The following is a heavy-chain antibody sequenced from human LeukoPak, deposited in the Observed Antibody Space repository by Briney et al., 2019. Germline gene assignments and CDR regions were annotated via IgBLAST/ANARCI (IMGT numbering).Heavy chain of an antibody. Sequence: PSETLSLTCTVSGGSITITNYYWGWIRQPPGKGLEWVGSICYDGSTYYNPSLKSRVTISVDTSQNQFSLKMSYVTAADTAVYYCARSAGYQLLEGYYYYMDVWGKGTTVTVSS. D-gene: IGHD2-2*01. CDR3: ARSAGYQLLEGYYYYMDV. CDR2: ICYDGST. CDR1: GGSITITNYY. J-gene: IGHJ6*03. V-gene: IGHV4-39*07.